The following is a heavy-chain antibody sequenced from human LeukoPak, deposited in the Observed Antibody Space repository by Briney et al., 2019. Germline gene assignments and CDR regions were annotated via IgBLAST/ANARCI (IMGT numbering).Heavy chain of an antibody. CDR3: ARDLRYYGDYDYYYYYMDV. CDR1: GDSISSSSYY. D-gene: IGHD4-17*01. J-gene: IGHJ6*03. V-gene: IGHV4-39*07. CDR2: IYYSGST. Sequence: SETLSLTCSVSGDSISSSSYYWGWIRQPPGKGLEWIGSIYYSGSTYYNPSLKSRVTISVDTSKNQFSLKLSSVTAADTAVYYCARDLRYYGDYDYYYYYMDVWGKGTTVTVSS.